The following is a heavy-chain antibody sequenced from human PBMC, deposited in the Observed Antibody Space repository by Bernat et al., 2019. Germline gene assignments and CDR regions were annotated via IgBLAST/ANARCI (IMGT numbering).Heavy chain of an antibody. CDR1: GFTFSSYG. V-gene: IGHV3-33*01. CDR3: ARGGGDYGDYVGYYYYYMDV. J-gene: IGHJ6*03. D-gene: IGHD4-17*01. Sequence: QVQLVESGGGVVQPGRSLRLSCAASGFTFSSYGMHWVRQAPGQGLEWVAVIWYDGSNKYYADAGKGRFTISRDNSKNTLYLQMNSLRAEDTAVYYCARGGGDYGDYVGYYYYYMDVWGKGTTVTVSS. CDR2: IWYDGSNK.